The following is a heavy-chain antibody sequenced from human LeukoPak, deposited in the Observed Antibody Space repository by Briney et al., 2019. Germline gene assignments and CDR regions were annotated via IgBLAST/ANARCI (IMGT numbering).Heavy chain of an antibody. CDR1: GSSISSYY. CDR2: ISYSGST. CDR3: AREAGYYYDSSGYYAL. Sequence: SETLSLTCTVSGSSISSYYWSWIRQPPGKGLEWIGYISYSGSTNYNPSLKSRVTISVDTSKNQFSLKLSSVTAADTAVYYCAREAGYYYDSSGYYALWGQGTLVTVSS. D-gene: IGHD3-22*01. V-gene: IGHV4-59*01. J-gene: IGHJ4*02.